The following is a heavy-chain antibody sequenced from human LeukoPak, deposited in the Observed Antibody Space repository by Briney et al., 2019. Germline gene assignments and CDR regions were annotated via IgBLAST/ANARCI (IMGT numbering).Heavy chain of an antibody. J-gene: IGHJ4*02. CDR3: ARGGYCSGGSCYLVDY. V-gene: IGHV4-59*01. D-gene: IGHD2-15*01. CDR2: IYYSGST. CDR1: GGSISSYY. Sequence: SETLSLTCTVSGGSISSYYWSWIRQPPGKGLEWIGYIYYSGSTNYNPSLKSRVTISVDTSKSQFSLKLSSVTAADTAVYYCARGGYCSGGSCYLVDYWGQGTLVTVSS.